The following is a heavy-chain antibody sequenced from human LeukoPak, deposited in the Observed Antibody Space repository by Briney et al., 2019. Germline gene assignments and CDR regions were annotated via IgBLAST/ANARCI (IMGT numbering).Heavy chain of an antibody. Sequence: GGSLRLSCAASGFTFSSYEMNWVRQAPGKGLEWVSYISSSGSTIYYADSVKGRFTITRDNSKNTLYLQMNSLRAEDTAVYYCAKANVKYCSGGSCFDAFDICGQGSMVTVSS. V-gene: IGHV3-48*03. CDR1: GFTFSSYE. J-gene: IGHJ3*02. D-gene: IGHD2-15*01. CDR2: ISSSGSTI. CDR3: AKANVKYCSGGSCFDAFDI.